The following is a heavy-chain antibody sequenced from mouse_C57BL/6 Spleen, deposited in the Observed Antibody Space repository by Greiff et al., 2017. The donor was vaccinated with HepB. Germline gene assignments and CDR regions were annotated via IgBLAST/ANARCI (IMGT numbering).Heavy chain of an antibody. CDR3: ADCAMDY. V-gene: IGHV1-76*01. CDR1: GYTFTDYY. CDR2: IYPGSGNT. J-gene: IGHJ4*01. Sequence: VQLQQSGAELVRPGASVKLSCKASGYTFTDYYINWVKQRPGQGLEWIARIYPGSGNTYYNEKFKGKATLTAEKSSSTAYMQLSSLTSEDSAVYFCADCAMDYWGQGTSVTVSS.